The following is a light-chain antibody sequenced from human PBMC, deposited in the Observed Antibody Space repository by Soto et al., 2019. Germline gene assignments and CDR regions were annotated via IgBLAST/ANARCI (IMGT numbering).Light chain of an antibody. CDR2: GAY. Sequence: DIQMTQSPSSLAASVGDRVTITCRASQEIDHYLACFQQRPGKAPKSLSYGAYTVQSGLPSKFSASGSETDFTLNLSSLQPEDFATYYCQQYNSYPLTFGGGTKVEIK. CDR1: QEIDHY. CDR3: QQYNSYPLT. J-gene: IGKJ4*01. V-gene: IGKV1-16*02.